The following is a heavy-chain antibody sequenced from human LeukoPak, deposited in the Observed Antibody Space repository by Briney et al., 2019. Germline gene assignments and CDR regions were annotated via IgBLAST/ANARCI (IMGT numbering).Heavy chain of an antibody. Sequence: SETLSLTCAVSGGSISSSIYYWGWIRQPPGKGLEWIGEINHSGSTNYNPSLKSRVTISVDTSKNQFSLKLSSVTAADTAVYYCARQGIAAAGDDDAFDIWGQGTMVTVSS. CDR2: INHSGST. D-gene: IGHD6-13*01. J-gene: IGHJ3*02. CDR1: GGSISSSIYY. V-gene: IGHV4-39*01. CDR3: ARQGIAAAGDDDAFDI.